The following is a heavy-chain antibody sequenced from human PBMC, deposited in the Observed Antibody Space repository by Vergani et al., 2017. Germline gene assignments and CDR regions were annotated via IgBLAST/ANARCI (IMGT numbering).Heavy chain of an antibody. V-gene: IGHV3-33*01. Sequence: QVQLVESGGGVVQPGRSLRLSCAASGFTFSSYGMHWVRQAPGKGLEWVAVIWYDGSNKYYADSVKGRFTISRDNSKNTLSLQMNSLRAEDTAVYYCARDSSGWYRYFYYWGQGTLVTVSS. CDR2: IWYDGSNK. J-gene: IGHJ4*02. CDR1: GFTFSSYG. CDR3: ARDSSGWYRYFYY. D-gene: IGHD6-19*01.